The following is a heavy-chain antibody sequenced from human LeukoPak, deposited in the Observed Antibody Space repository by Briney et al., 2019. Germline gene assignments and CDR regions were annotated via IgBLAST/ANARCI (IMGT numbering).Heavy chain of an antibody. CDR3: AKDGWSGSHDY. J-gene: IGHJ4*02. CDR2: IQNDGTTK. V-gene: IGHV3-30*18. Sequence: GRSLRLSCAASGFTFSSYGMHWVRQAPGKGLEWVAFIQNDGTTKYYTDSVKGRFTISRDNSKNTLYLQMNSLRAEDTAVYYCAKDGWSGSHDYLGQGNLVTVSS. CDR1: GFTFSSYG. D-gene: IGHD1-26*01.